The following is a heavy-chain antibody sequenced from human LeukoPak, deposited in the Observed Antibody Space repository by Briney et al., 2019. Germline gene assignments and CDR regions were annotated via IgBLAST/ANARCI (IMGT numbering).Heavy chain of an antibody. J-gene: IGHJ4*02. CDR1: GGSFSGYY. V-gene: IGHV4-34*01. Sequence: SETLSLTCAVYGGSFSGYYWSWIRQPPGKGLEWIGEINHSGSTNYNPSLKSRVTISVGTSKNQFSLKLSSVTAADTAVYYCARGLMDGGYPYWGQGTLVTDSS. D-gene: IGHD5-12*01. CDR3: ARGLMDGGYPY. CDR2: INHSGST.